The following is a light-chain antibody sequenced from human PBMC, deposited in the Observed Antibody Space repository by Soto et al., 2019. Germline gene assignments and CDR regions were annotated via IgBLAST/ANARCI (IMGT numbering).Light chain of an antibody. Sequence: QSVLTQPPSVSAAPGQKVTISCSGGSSNIGNNFVSWYQQLPGTAPKLLIYENNKRPSGIPDRFSGSKSGTSATLGITGLQTGDEADYYCGTWDSSLSAVVFGGGTQLTVL. CDR3: GTWDSSLSAVV. V-gene: IGLV1-51*02. CDR1: SSNIGNNF. J-gene: IGLJ2*01. CDR2: ENN.